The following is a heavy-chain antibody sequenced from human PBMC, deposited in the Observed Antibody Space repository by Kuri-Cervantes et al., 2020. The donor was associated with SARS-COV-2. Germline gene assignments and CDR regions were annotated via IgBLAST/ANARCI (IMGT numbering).Heavy chain of an antibody. D-gene: IGHD7-27*01. CDR3: ARDGTPKSWGSAFDI. CDR1: GGSISSYY. Sequence: SETLSLTCTASGGSISSYYWSWIRQPAGKGLEWIGRIYTSGSTNYNPSLKSRVTMSVDTSKNQFSLKLSSVTAADTAVYYCARDGTPKSWGSAFDIWGQGTMVTVSS. CDR2: IYTSGST. J-gene: IGHJ3*02. V-gene: IGHV4-4*07.